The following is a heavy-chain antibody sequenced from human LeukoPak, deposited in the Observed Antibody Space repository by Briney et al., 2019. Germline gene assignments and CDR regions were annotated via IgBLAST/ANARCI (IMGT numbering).Heavy chain of an antibody. CDR1: GFTFSSYG. CDR3: AKDRMVRGVIILGSSYFGY. V-gene: IGHV3-30*02. CDR2: IRYDGSNK. J-gene: IGHJ4*02. Sequence: GGSLRLSCAASGFTFSSYGMHWVRQAPGKWLEGGAFIRYDGSNKYYADSVKGRFTISTDNSKNTVYLQMKRLRAEDKDVYSCAKDRMVRGVIILGSSYFGYWGQGTLVTVSS. D-gene: IGHD3-10*01.